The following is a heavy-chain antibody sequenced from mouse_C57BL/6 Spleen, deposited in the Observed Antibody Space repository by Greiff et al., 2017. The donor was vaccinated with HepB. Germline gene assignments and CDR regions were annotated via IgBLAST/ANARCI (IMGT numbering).Heavy chain of an antibody. Sequence: ESGPGLVKPSQSLSLTCSVTGYSITSGYYWNWIRQFPGNKLEWMGYISYDGSNNYNPSLKNRISITRDTSKNQFFLKLNSVTTEDTATYYCARDRLGLFFDYWGQGTTLTVSS. CDR2: ISYDGSN. CDR1: GYSITSGYY. J-gene: IGHJ2*01. D-gene: IGHD4-1*01. CDR3: ARDRLGLFFDY. V-gene: IGHV3-6*01.